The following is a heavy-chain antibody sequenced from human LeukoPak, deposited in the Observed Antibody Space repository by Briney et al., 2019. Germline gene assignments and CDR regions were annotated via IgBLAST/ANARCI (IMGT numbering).Heavy chain of an antibody. D-gene: IGHD1-26*01. CDR3: ARDGPEGGSYSPYYYYGMDV. Sequence: TGGSLRLSCAASGFTFSSYGMHWVRQAPGKGLEWVSSISSSSSYIYYADSVKGRFTISRDNAKNSLYLQMNSLRAEDTAVYYCARDGPEGGSYSPYYYYGMDVWGQGTTVTVSS. CDR1: GFTFSSYG. V-gene: IGHV3-21*01. J-gene: IGHJ6*02. CDR2: ISSSSSYI.